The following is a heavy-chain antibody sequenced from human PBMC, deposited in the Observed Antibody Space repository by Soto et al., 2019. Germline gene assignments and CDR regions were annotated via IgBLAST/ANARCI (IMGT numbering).Heavy chain of an antibody. Sequence: SVKVSCKASGGILRTFAFNWVRQAPGQGLEWMGGIIPISGTPSYAQKFQGRVTATADESTSTVYLDLSSLTSEDTAVYYCERKSCAGSGCARPLGPLNIWGHGTTVTVSS. V-gene: IGHV1-69*13. CDR3: ERKSCAGSGCARPLGPLNI. CDR1: GGILRTFA. CDR2: IIPISGTP. J-gene: IGHJ3*02. D-gene: IGHD6-19*01.